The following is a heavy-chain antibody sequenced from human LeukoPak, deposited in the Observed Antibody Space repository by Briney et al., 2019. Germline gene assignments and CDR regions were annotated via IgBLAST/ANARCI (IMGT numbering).Heavy chain of an antibody. J-gene: IGHJ4*02. V-gene: IGHV3-66*02. D-gene: IGHD2-15*01. Sequence: PGGSLRLSCAASGFTVSSNYMSWVRQAPGKGLEWVSIIYSGGSTYYADSVKGRFTISRDNSKNTLYLQMNSLRAEDTAVYYCAKEALISTKTKRCSGGSCYFGGYFDYWGQGTLVTVSS. CDR2: IYSGGST. CDR3: AKEALISTKTKRCSGGSCYFGGYFDY. CDR1: GFTVSSNY.